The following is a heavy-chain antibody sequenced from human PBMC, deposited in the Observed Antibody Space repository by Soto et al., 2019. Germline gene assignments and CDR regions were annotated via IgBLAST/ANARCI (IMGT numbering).Heavy chain of an antibody. D-gene: IGHD4-17*01. Sequence: PSETLCLTCAVSGDTLSTGGYSWAWIRQPPGKALEWLGHHYHSGNSYYNPSLKSRVIISVDRSKNQFSLKLSSVTAAATDVYYCARETYGEYVGYFAPWGQGTLVTVPQ. CDR1: GDTLSTGGYS. J-gene: IGHJ5*02. V-gene: IGHV4-30-2*01. CDR2: HYHSGNS. CDR3: ARETYGEYVGYFAP.